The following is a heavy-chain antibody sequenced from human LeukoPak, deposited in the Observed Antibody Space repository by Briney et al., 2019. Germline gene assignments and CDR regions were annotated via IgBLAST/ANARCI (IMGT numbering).Heavy chain of an antibody. CDR2: ISSRGGNT. D-gene: IGHD2-15*01. Sequence: GGSLRLSCAASGFTLSSYSMSWVRHAPGKGVEWVSAISSRGGNTDYTDSVKGRFPIPRHNSKNTLYLQMNSLRGEDTSVYYCASDGRGGSCPTCNEYWGQGTLVSVSS. J-gene: IGHJ4*02. CDR1: GFTLSSYS. V-gene: IGHV3-23*01. CDR3: ASDGRGGSCPTCNEY.